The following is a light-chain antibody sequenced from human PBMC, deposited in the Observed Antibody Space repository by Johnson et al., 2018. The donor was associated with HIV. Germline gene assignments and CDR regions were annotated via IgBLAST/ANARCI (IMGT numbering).Light chain of an antibody. J-gene: IGLJ1*01. CDR2: ENN. Sequence: QLVLTQPPSVSAAPGQKVTISCSGSSSNIGNNYVSWYQQLPGTAPKLLIYENNKRPSGIPDRFSGSKSGTSATLGITGLQTGDEAEYYCATWDSRMTDGGVFGTGTKVTVL. CDR3: ATWDSRMTDGGV. CDR1: SSNIGNNY. V-gene: IGLV1-51*02.